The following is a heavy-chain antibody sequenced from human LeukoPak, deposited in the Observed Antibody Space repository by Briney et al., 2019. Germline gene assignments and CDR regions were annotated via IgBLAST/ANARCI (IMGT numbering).Heavy chain of an antibody. D-gene: IGHD3-10*01. CDR2: IKQDGSEK. Sequence: GGSLRLSCAASGFTFSSYSMNWVRQAPGKGLEWVANIKQDGSEKNYVDSVKGRFTISRDNAKNSLSLRMNSLSAEDTAVYYCAREPTYGSGKMDVWGKGTTVTISS. J-gene: IGHJ6*04. V-gene: IGHV3-7*01. CDR3: AREPTYGSGKMDV. CDR1: GFTFSSYS.